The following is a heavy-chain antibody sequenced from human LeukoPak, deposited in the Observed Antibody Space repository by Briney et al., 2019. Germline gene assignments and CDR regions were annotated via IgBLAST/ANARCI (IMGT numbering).Heavy chain of an antibody. J-gene: IGHJ4*02. CDR1: GFTFSTYA. Sequence: GGSLRLSCAASGFTFSTYAMNWVRQAPGKGPEWVSVISSSGNMYYADSVKGRFIISRDNSKNTLYLQMNSLRAEDTAVYYCAKGRRSNDYYSQSDYWGQGTLVTVSS. D-gene: IGHD3-10*01. CDR3: AKGRRSNDYYSQSDY. V-gene: IGHV3-23*01. CDR2: ISSSGNM.